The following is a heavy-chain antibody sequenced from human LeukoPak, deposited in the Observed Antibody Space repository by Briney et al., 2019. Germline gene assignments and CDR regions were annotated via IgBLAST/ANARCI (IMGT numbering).Heavy chain of an antibody. CDR2: INAGNGNT. J-gene: IGHJ4*02. V-gene: IGHV1-3*01. CDR1: GYTFTSYA. Sequence: ASVKVSCKASGYTFTSYAMHWVRQAPGQRLEWMGWINAGNGNTKYSQKFQGRVTITRDTSASTAYMELSSLRSEDTAVYYCARRYSSGWYEDRFDYWGQGTLVTVSS. CDR3: ARRYSSGWYEDRFDY. D-gene: IGHD6-19*01.